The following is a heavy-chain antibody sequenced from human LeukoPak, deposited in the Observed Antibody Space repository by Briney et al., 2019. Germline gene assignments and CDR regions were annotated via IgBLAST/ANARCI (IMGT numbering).Heavy chain of an antibody. CDR1: GFTLSSYA. CDR3: AKAPVTTCSGAYCYPFDY. D-gene: IGHD2-21*01. CDR2: ISDSGNT. J-gene: IGHJ4*02. Sequence: AGGSLRLSCAASGFTLSSYAMSWVRQAPGKGLEWVSAISDSGNTYHADSVKGRFTISRDSSKNTLYLQMNRLRAEDAAVYYCAKAPVTTCSGAYCYPFDYWGQGTLVTVSS. V-gene: IGHV3-23*01.